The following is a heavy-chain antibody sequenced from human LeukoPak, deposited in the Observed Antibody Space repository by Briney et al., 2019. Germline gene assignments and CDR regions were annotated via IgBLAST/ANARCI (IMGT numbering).Heavy chain of an antibody. V-gene: IGHV1-69*13. Sequence: SVKVSCKASGGTFSSYAISWVRQAPGQGLEWMGGNIPIFGTANYAQKFQGRVTITADESTSTAYMELSSLRSEDTAVYYCARARKVPVVPAASYYFDYWGQGTLVTVSS. CDR2: NIPIFGTA. D-gene: IGHD2-2*01. CDR1: GGTFSSYA. CDR3: ARARKVPVVPAASYYFDY. J-gene: IGHJ4*02.